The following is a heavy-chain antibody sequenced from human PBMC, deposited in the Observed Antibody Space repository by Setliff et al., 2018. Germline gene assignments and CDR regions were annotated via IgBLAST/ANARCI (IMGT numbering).Heavy chain of an antibody. CDR1: GFTFSSYW. V-gene: IGHV3-7*03. J-gene: IGHJ5*02. CDR2: IKRDGREI. Sequence: GGSLRLSCAASGFTFSSYWMSWVRQAPGKGLEWVANIKRDGREIYYVDSVKGRFTISRDNAKNSLYLQMNSLRVEDTAVYYCARVVDMGWFDPWGQGTLVTVSS. CDR3: ARVVDMGWFDP.